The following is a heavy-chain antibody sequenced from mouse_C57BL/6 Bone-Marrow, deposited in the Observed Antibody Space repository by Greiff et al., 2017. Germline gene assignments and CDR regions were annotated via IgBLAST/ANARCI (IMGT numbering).Heavy chain of an antibody. D-gene: IGHD2-5*01. CDR2: IHPNSGST. V-gene: IGHV1-64*01. CDR3: ARKVHYSNYVYFDY. Sequence: QVQLQQPGAELVKPGASVKLSCKASGYTFTSYWMHWVKQRPGQGLEWIGMIHPNSGSTNYNEKFKSKATLTVDKSSSTAYMQLSSLTSEDSAVYYCARKVHYSNYVYFDYWGQGTTLTVSS. J-gene: IGHJ2*01. CDR1: GYTFTSYW.